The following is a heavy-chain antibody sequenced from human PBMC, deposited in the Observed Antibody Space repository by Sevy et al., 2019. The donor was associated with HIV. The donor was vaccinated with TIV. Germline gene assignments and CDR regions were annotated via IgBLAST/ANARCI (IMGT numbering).Heavy chain of an antibody. V-gene: IGHV3-21*01. J-gene: IGHJ4*02. CDR1: GFGFNIYT. D-gene: IGHD6-19*01. CDR2: ISSVRTFI. Sequence: GGSRRLSCAASGFGFNIYTMHWVRQAPGKGLEWVASISSVRTFIYYADSVKGRFTISRDDARDSLYVQMNSLRAEDTAIYYCARDLLAVTGTVYFDLWGQGALVTVSS. CDR3: ARDLLAVTGTVYFDL.